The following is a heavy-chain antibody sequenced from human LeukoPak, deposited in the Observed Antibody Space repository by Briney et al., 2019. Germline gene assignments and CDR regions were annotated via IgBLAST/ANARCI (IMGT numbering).Heavy chain of an antibody. V-gene: IGHV3-30*18. Sequence: GGSLRLSCAASGFTFSSYSMIWVRQAPGKGLEWVAVISNGGSNKYYADSVKGRFTISRDNSKNTLYLQMNSLRGEDTAVYYYAKDLVIVVVPSNYYYGMDVWGQGTTVTVSS. D-gene: IGHD2-2*01. CDR1: GFTFSSYS. J-gene: IGHJ6*02. CDR2: ISNGGSNK. CDR3: AKDLVIVVVPSNYYYGMDV.